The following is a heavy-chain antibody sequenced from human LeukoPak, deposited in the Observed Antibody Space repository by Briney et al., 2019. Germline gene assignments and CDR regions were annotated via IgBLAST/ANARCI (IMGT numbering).Heavy chain of an antibody. D-gene: IGHD6-13*01. Sequence: GGSLRLSCAASGFTFSSYGMHWVRQAPGKGLEWVAVISYDGSNKYYADSVKGRFTISRDNSKNTLYLQMNSLRAEDTAVYYCAKDPRFKGIAAAGLFAWGQGTLVTVSS. CDR1: GFTFSSYG. J-gene: IGHJ5*02. V-gene: IGHV3-30*18. CDR2: ISYDGSNK. CDR3: AKDPRFKGIAAAGLFA.